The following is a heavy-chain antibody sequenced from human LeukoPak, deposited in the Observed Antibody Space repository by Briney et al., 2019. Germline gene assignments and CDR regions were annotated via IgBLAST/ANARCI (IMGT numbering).Heavy chain of an antibody. Sequence: GESLKISCKASEYSFTTYWIGWVRQMPGKGLEWMGIIYPADSTAHYSPSFQGQVTISVDKSINTAYLQWSRLKASDTAMYYCARHFNYGAETDYYYYYMDVWGKGTTVTVSS. CDR2: IYPADSTA. V-gene: IGHV5-51*01. CDR1: EYSFTTYW. CDR3: ARHFNYGAETDYYYYYMDV. J-gene: IGHJ6*03. D-gene: IGHD4-17*01.